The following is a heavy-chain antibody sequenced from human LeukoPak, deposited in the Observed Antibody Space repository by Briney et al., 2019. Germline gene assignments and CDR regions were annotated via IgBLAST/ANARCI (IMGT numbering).Heavy chain of an antibody. CDR1: GESFRGYY. J-gene: IGHJ6*03. D-gene: IGHD5-24*01. V-gene: IGHV4-34*01. CDR3: ARGQLDGYSVLHYYYYLDV. Sequence: PSETLPLTCAVYGESFRGYYWARIRQPPGKGLEWIGEIYSGSTTYNPSLKSRVAISLDTSKTHLSLKLSSVTAADTAVYYCARGQLDGYSVLHYYYYLDVWDKGTTVTVSS. CDR2: IYSGST.